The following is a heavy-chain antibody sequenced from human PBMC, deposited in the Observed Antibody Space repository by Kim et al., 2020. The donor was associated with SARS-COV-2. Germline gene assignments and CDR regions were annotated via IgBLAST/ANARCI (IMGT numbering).Heavy chain of an antibody. CDR3: VRDGYSVHDLASDI. J-gene: IGHJ3*02. Sequence: GGSLRLSCAASGSTSSSYWMSWVRQAPGKGLELVANIKEDGSEKYYVDSVKGRLTISIDNAKNSLYLQMDSLRAGDTAVYYCVRDGYSVHDLASDIWGQGTMVTVS. V-gene: IGHV3-7*03. CDR1: GSTSSSYW. D-gene: IGHD5-18*01. CDR2: IKEDGSEK.